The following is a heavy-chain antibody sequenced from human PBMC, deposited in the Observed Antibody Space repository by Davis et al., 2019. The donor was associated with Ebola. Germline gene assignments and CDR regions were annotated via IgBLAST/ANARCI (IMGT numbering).Heavy chain of an antibody. CDR1: GGSFSGYY. D-gene: IGHD3-10*01. CDR3: AAMFRGITTDAFDL. V-gene: IGHV4-34*01. Sequence: PSETLSLTCVVYGGSFSGYYWSWIRQPPGKGLEWIGEINHSGSTNYNPSLKSRVTLSVDTSSNQFSLKLRSVTAADTAVYYCAAMFRGITTDAFDLWGQGTMVTVS. CDR2: INHSGST. J-gene: IGHJ3*01.